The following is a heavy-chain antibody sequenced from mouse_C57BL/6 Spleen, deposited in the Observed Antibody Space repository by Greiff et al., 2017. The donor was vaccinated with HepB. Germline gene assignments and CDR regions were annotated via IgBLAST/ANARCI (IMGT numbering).Heavy chain of an antibody. Sequence: EVQLQESGPGMVKPSQSLSLTCTVTGYSITSGYDWHWIRHFPGNKLEWMGCISYSGSTNYNPSLKSRISITHDTSKNHFFLKLNSVTTEDTATYYCARVRGPIYYGYDNWYFDVWGTGTTVTVSS. D-gene: IGHD2-2*01. V-gene: IGHV3-1*01. CDR2: ISYSGST. J-gene: IGHJ1*03. CDR1: GYSITSGYD. CDR3: ARVRGPIYYGYDNWYFDV.